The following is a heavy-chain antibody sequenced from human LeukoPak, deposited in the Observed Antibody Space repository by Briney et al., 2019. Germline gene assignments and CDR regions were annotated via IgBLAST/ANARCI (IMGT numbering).Heavy chain of an antibody. D-gene: IGHD3-22*01. Sequence: GRSLRLSCAASGFTFSSYGMHWVRQAPGKGLEWVAVIWYDGSNKYYADSVKGRFTISRDNSKNTLYLQTNSLRAEDTAVYYCARAYTYYYDSIAYYYGMDVWGQGTTVTVSS. J-gene: IGHJ6*02. CDR2: IWYDGSNK. CDR1: GFTFSSYG. CDR3: ARAYTYYYDSIAYYYGMDV. V-gene: IGHV3-33*01.